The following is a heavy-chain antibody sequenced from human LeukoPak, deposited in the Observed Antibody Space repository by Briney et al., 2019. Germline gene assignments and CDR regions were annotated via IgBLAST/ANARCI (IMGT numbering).Heavy chain of an antibody. Sequence: SETLSLTCTVPGGSISSYYWSWIRQPPGKGLEWIGYIYYSGSTNYNPSLKSRVTISVDTSKNQFSLKLSSVTAADTAVYCCARGERWLGAFDIWGQGTMVTVSS. V-gene: IGHV4-59*01. J-gene: IGHJ3*02. CDR3: ARGERWLGAFDI. CDR2: IYYSGST. CDR1: GGSISSYY. D-gene: IGHD5-24*01.